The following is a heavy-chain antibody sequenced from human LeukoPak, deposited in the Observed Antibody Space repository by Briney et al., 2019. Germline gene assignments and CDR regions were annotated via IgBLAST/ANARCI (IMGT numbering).Heavy chain of an antibody. V-gene: IGHV2-5*08. CDR3: AHSRYSSGWLHFDY. CDR2: IYWDDDK. Sequence: TLSLTCTVSGGSISSYYWSWIRQPPGKALEWLALIYWDDDKRYSPSLKSRLTITKDTSKNQVVLTMTNMDPVDTATYYCAHSRYSSGWLHFDYWGQGTLVTVSS. CDR1: GGSISSYYW. J-gene: IGHJ4*02. D-gene: IGHD6-19*01.